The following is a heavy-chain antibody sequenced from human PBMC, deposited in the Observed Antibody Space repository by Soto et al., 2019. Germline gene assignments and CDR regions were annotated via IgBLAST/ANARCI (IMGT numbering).Heavy chain of an antibody. V-gene: IGHV3-33*01. Sequence: QVQLVESGGGVVQPGRSLRLSCAASGFTFSSYGMHWVRQAPGKGLEWVAVIWYDGSNKYYADSVKGRFTISRDNSKNTLYLQMNSLRAEDTAVYYWARDRGVTGWFDPWGQGTLVTVSS. CDR3: ARDRGVTGWFDP. CDR1: GFTFSSYG. CDR2: IWYDGSNK. D-gene: IGHD2-21*02. J-gene: IGHJ5*02.